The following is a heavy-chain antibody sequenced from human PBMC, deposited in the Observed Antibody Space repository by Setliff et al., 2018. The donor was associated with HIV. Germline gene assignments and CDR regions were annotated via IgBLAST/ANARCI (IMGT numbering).Heavy chain of an antibody. Sequence: SVKVSCKASGGTFSSYAISWVRQAPGQGLEWMGRIIPIFGTANYAQKVQGRVTITADKSTSTAYMELSSLRSEDTAVYYCARNPQPTGTPDYYYYYYMDVWGKGTTVTV. V-gene: IGHV1-69*06. CDR3: ARNPQPTGTPDYYYYYYMDV. J-gene: IGHJ6*03. CDR1: GGTFSSYA. CDR2: IIPIFGTA. D-gene: IGHD1-1*01.